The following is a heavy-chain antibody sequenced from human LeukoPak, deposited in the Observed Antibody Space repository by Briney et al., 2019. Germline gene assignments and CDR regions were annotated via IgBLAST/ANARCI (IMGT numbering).Heavy chain of an antibody. V-gene: IGHV5-51*01. D-gene: IGHD2-15*01. CDR3: ASEYCSGGNRYFDY. Sequence: GESLKISCKGSEYSFAIYWIGWVRQMPGQGLEWMGIIFPGDSDTRYSPSFQGQVTISADKSISTAYLQWSSLKASDTAIYYCASEYCSGGNRYFDYWGQGTLVTVSS. CDR2: IFPGDSDT. CDR1: EYSFAIYW. J-gene: IGHJ4*02.